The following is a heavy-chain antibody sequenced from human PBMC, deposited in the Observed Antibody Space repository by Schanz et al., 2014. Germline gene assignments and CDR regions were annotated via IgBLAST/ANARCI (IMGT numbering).Heavy chain of an antibody. V-gene: IGHV3-48*01. J-gene: IGHJ4*02. CDR1: GFAFSSYS. CDR3: ARANYRRKINFDY. Sequence: QLVGSGGGLIQPGGSLRLSCTASGFAFSSYSMNWVRQAPGKGLEWVSYISSSGTTIYYADSVKGRFTISRDNAKNSLFLQMNSLRVEDTAVYYCARANYRRKINFDYWGRGTLVTVSS. D-gene: IGHD3-10*01. CDR2: ISSSGTTI.